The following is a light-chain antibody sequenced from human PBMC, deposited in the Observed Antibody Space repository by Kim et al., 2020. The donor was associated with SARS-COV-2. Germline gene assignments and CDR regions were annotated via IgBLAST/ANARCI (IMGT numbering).Light chain of an antibody. Sequence: DIQMTQSPSTLSASVGDRVTITCRASQTINNWLAWYQKKPGKAPKVLIYKASSLESGVPSRFSGSGSGTEFTLTISSLQPDDFATYYCQQYNTYSFTFGPGTKVDIK. CDR2: KAS. CDR3: QQYNTYSFT. V-gene: IGKV1-5*03. CDR1: QTINNW. J-gene: IGKJ3*01.